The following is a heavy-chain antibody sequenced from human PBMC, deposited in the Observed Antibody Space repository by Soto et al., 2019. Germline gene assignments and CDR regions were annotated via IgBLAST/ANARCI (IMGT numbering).Heavy chain of an antibody. D-gene: IGHD6-13*01. J-gene: IGHJ4*02. Sequence: LGESLKVSCKGSGYSCTSYWIGWVCQMPGKGLEWMGRIDPSDSYTNYSPSFQGHVTISADKSISTAYLQWSSLKASDTAMYYCARLQAAAGDNDLTFDYWGQGTLVTVSS. CDR3: ARLQAAAGDNDLTFDY. CDR1: GYSCTSYW. CDR2: IDPSDSYT. V-gene: IGHV5-10-1*01.